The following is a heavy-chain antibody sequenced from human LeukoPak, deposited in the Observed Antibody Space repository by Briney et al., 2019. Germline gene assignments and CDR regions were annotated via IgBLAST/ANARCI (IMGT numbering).Heavy chain of an antibody. J-gene: IGHJ4*02. CDR3: ARGPNSNWSGLDF. D-gene: IGHD6-6*01. Sequence: PGGSLRLSCAASGFDFSSNWMHWVRHAPGQGLVWVSRIKGDGISTNYADSVKGRFTVSRDNAKNTLYLQVNNLRAEDTAVYYCARGPNSNWSGLDFWGQGTLLTVSS. V-gene: IGHV3-74*01. CDR2: IKGDGIST. CDR1: GFDFSSNW.